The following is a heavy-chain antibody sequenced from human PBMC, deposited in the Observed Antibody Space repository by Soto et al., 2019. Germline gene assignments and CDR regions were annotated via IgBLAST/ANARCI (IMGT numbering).Heavy chain of an antibody. J-gene: IGHJ4*02. CDR2: IYYSGST. CDR1: GGSISSYY. Sequence: SETLSLTCTVSGGSISSYYWSWIRQPPGKGLEWIGYIYYSGSTNYNPSLKSRVTISVDTSKNQFSLKLSSVTAADTAVYYCVCVLDYGSGLIDYWGQGTLVTVSS. D-gene: IGHD6-19*01. V-gene: IGHV4-59*12. CDR3: VCVLDYGSGLIDY.